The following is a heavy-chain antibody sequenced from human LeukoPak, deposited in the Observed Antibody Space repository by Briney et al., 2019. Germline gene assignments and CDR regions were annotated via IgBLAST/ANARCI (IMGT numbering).Heavy chain of an antibody. Sequence: GGSLRLSCAASGFTFSDCYMSWIRQAPGKGLEWVSYINNGGSAIYYADSVKGQFTISRDNAKNSLYLQMNSLRAEDTAVYYCASGVVVHDAFDIWGQGTMVTVSS. CDR1: GFTFSDCY. V-gene: IGHV3-11*01. CDR3: ASGVVVHDAFDI. D-gene: IGHD3-22*01. CDR2: INNGGSAI. J-gene: IGHJ3*02.